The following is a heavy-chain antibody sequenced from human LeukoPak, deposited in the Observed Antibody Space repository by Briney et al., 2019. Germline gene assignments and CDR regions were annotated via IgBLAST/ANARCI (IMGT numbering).Heavy chain of an antibody. V-gene: IGHV3-23*01. J-gene: IGHJ6*02. Sequence: GGSLRLSCAASGFTFSSYAMSWVRQAPGKGLEWVSAISGSGGSTYYADSVKGRFTIPRDNSKNTLYLQMNSLRAEDTAVYYCAKDTGDYTYYYYYGMDVWGQGTTVTVSS. CDR2: ISGSGGST. D-gene: IGHD4-17*01. CDR1: GFTFSSYA. CDR3: AKDTGDYTYYYYYGMDV.